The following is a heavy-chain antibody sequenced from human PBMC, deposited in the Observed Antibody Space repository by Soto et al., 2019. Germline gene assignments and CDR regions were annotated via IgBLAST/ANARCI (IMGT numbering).Heavy chain of an antibody. CDR2: ISGSGGST. V-gene: IGHV3-23*01. CDR3: AKRAPYYDILTGYYFDY. D-gene: IGHD3-9*01. Sequence: GGSLRLSCAASGFTFISYVMSWVRQAPGKGLEWVSAISGSGGSTYYAGSVEGRFTISRHNSKNTLYLQMNSLRAEDTAVYYCAKRAPYYDILTGYYFDYWGQGTLVTVSS. CDR1: GFTFISYV. J-gene: IGHJ4*02.